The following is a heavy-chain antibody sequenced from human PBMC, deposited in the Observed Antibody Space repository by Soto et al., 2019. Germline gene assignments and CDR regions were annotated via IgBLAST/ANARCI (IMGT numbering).Heavy chain of an antibody. CDR1: GFTVSNYC. J-gene: IGHJ6*03. V-gene: IGHV3-74*02. CDR2: INSDGSVS. Sequence: GGGLVHPGGALRLFCAASGFTVSNYCMYWVRKAPGKGVEWVARINSDGSVSINADSVRGRLTISRDKFKTTLYLHMDSMRDEDTAVSFCARGNCVGGTCYSFAGSFDYNVHVWGKAPTVTVFS. CDR3: ARGNCVGGTCYSFAGSFDYNVHV. D-gene: IGHD2-15*01.